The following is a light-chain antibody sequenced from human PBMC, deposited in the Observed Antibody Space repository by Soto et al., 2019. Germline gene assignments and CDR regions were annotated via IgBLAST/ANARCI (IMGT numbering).Light chain of an antibody. CDR3: QQYGSSFT. CDR1: QSVSSSY. CDR2: GAS. J-gene: IGKJ3*01. V-gene: IGKV3-20*01. Sequence: EIVLTQSPGTLSLSPGERATLSCRASQSVSSSYLAWYQQKPGQAPRLLIYGASSRATHIPDRFSGSGSGTDFTLTISRLEPEDFAVYYCQQYGSSFTFGPGTKVDIK.